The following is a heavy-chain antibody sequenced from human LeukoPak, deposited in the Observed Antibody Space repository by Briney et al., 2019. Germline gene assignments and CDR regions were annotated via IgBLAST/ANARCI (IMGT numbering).Heavy chain of an antibody. V-gene: IGHV1-69*06. D-gene: IGHD6-13*01. Sequence: SVKLSCNASGGTFSSYAISWVRQAPGQGLEWMGGIIPIFGTANYAQKFQGRVTITADKSTSTAYMELSSLRSEDKAVYYCARDRGGTIAAAGTFDYWGQGTLVTVSS. CDR3: ARDRGGTIAAAGTFDY. CDR1: GGTFSSYA. CDR2: IIPIFGTA. J-gene: IGHJ4*02.